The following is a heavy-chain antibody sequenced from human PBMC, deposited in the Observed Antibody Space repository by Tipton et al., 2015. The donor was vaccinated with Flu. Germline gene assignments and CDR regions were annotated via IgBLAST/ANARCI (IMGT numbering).Heavy chain of an antibody. CDR1: GGSISGFS. D-gene: IGHD3-10*02. CDR3: ARLSFYDVDLKNFYFED. Sequence: TLSLTCSVSGGSISGFSWSWIRQPPGKGLEWIGSVYYSGNTYYNLSLRSRVVISVDTSKNQFSLKLTSVTAADTAIYYCARLSFYDVDLKNFYFEDWGQGTLVTVSS. J-gene: IGHJ4*02. CDR2: VYYSGNT. V-gene: IGHV4-59*05.